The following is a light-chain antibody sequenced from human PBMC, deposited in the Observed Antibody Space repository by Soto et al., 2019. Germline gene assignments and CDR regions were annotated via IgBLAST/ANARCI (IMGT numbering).Light chain of an antibody. Sequence: DIQMTQSPSTLSASVGDRVTITCRARQNIVNWLAWYQQKPGKAPNLLIYKTSTLQRGVPSRFSGSGSGTEFTLTISSLQPDDFVTYYCQQYDSHPMYTFGQGTKVDVK. CDR2: KTS. J-gene: IGKJ2*01. CDR3: QQYDSHPMYT. V-gene: IGKV1-5*03. CDR1: QNIVNW.